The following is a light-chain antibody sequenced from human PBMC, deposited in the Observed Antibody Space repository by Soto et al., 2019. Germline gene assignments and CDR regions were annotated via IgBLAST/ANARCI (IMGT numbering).Light chain of an antibody. Sequence: DIQMTQSPSSLSASVGDRVTITSRASRSDSTWLAWYQQIPGGAPKLLIYKASILESGVPSGFSGSGSGTEFTLTITSLQPEDFATYYCQQYDMFGPGTKVDIK. V-gene: IGKV1-5*03. J-gene: IGKJ1*01. CDR3: QQYDM. CDR1: RSDSTW. CDR2: KAS.